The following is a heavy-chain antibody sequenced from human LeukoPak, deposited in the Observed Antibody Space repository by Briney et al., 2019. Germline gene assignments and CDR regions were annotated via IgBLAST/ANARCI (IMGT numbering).Heavy chain of an antibody. V-gene: IGHV1-2*02. Sequence: ASVKVSCKASGYTFTGYYLHWVQQAPGQGLEWMGWINPNSGGTNYAQKFQGRVTMTRDTSISTAYMELYSLTSDDTAVYYCANVYSNYWEWEYWGQGTLVTVSS. D-gene: IGHD1-26*01. CDR1: GYTFTGYY. CDR2: INPNSGGT. CDR3: ANVYSNYWEWEY. J-gene: IGHJ4*02.